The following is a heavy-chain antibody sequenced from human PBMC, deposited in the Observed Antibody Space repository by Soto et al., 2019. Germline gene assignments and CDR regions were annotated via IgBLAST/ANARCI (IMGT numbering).Heavy chain of an antibody. D-gene: IGHD3-16*01. J-gene: IGHJ6*03. CDR1: GDSVNTGSYY. Sequence: PSETLSLTCTVSGDSVNTGSYYWSWIRQPPGRGLEWIGYAYYSGSTNYNPSLKSRVTISVDTSQIHFSLKLSSVTAADTAVYYCARGWGYTHYYYYMDVWGKGTTVTVSS. CDR2: AYYSGST. V-gene: IGHV4-61*01. CDR3: ARGWGYTHYYYYMDV.